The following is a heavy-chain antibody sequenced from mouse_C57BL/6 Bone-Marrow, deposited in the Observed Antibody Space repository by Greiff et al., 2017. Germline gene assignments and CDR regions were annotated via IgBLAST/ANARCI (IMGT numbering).Heavy chain of an antibody. Sequence: QVQLKQSGPELVKPGASVKLSCKASGYTFTSYDINWVKQRPGQGLEWIGWIYPRDGSTKYNEKFKGKATLTVDTSSSTAYMELHSLTSEDSAVYFCARRRIYSAMDYWGQGTSVTGSS. J-gene: IGHJ4*01. CDR3: ARRRIYSAMDY. D-gene: IGHD1-1*01. CDR1: GYTFTSYD. CDR2: IYPRDGST. V-gene: IGHV1-85*01.